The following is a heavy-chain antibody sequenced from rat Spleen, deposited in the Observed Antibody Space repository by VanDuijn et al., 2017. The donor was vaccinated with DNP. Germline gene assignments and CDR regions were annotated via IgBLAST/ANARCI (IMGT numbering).Heavy chain of an antibody. Sequence: EVQLVESGGGLVQPGRSLKLSCVASGFSFRDYNMAWVRQAPPKGLEWVATIIYDGGRTYYRDSVKGRFTISRDNAKSTLYLQMDSLRSADTATYYCTTPNIGTTTDYWGQGVMVTVSS. J-gene: IGHJ2*01. D-gene: IGHD1-5*01. CDR1: GFSFRDYN. CDR3: TTPNIGTTTDY. V-gene: IGHV5S10*01. CDR2: IIYDGGRT.